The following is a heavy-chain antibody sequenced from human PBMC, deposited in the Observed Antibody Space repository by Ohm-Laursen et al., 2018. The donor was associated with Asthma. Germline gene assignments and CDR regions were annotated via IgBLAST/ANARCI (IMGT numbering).Heavy chain of an antibody. V-gene: IGHV2-5*08. CDR2: IYWDDDK. CDR1: GFSLSTSGMC. CDR3: AHHSCSGGSCYSAFDF. J-gene: IGHJ4*02. Sequence: TQTLTLTGTFSGFSLSTSGMCVSWIRQPPGKALEWLALIYWDDDKRYSPSLKTRLTITKDTSKNQVVLSMTNMDPVDTATYYCAHHSCSGGSCYSAFDFWGQGTLVTVSS. D-gene: IGHD2-15*01.